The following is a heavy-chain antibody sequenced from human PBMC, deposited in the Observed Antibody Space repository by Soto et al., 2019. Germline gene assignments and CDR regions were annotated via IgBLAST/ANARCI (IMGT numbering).Heavy chain of an antibody. V-gene: IGHV2-70*04. J-gene: IGHJ4*02. CDR3: ARTRIATRPFDY. Sequence: ESGPTLVNPTQTLTLTCTFPGFSLSTSGMRVSWIRQPPGKALEWLARIDWDDDKFYSTSLKTRLTISKDTSKNQVVLTMTNMDPVDTATYYCARTRIATRPFDYWGQGTLVTVSS. CDR2: IDWDDDK. CDR1: GFSLSTSGMR. D-gene: IGHD6-6*01.